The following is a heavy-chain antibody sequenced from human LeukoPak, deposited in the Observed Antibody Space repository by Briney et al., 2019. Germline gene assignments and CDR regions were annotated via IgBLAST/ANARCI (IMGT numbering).Heavy chain of an antibody. CDR1: GYNFTSHW. Sequence: GESLKISCKDSGYNFTSHWIGWVRKMPGKGLEWMGIIYPGDSHTRDSPSFEGQVTVSVDKSISTAYLQWSSLKASDTAMYYCARHSVSRRSPSDPFNIWGQGTMVTVSS. D-gene: IGHD5/OR15-5a*01. CDR3: ARHSVSRRSPSDPFNI. V-gene: IGHV5-51*01. J-gene: IGHJ3*02. CDR2: IYPGDSHT.